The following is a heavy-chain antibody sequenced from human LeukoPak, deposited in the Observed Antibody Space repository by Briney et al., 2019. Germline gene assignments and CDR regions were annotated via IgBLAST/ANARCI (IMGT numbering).Heavy chain of an antibody. CDR2: ISGSGGST. CDR1: GFTFSSYA. V-gene: IGHV3-23*01. D-gene: IGHD2-2*03. J-gene: IGHJ3*02. Sequence: GGSLRLSCAASGFTFSSYAMSWVRQAPGKGLEWVSAISGSGGSTYYADSVKGRFTISRDNSKNTLYLQMNSLRAEDTAVYYCAKVGSPWIFDGDDAFDIWGQGTMVTVSS. CDR3: AKVGSPWIFDGDDAFDI.